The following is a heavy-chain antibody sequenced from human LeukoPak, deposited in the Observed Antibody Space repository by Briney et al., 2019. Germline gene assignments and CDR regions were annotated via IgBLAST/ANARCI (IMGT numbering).Heavy chain of an antibody. CDR3: ARENYDILTGYYNYFDY. J-gene: IGHJ4*02. CDR1: GGSIGSYY. CDR2: IYYSGST. D-gene: IGHD3-9*01. Sequence: PSETLSLTCTVSGGSIGSYYWSWIRQPPGKGLEWLGYIYYSGSTNYNPSLKSRVTISVDTSKNQFSLKLSSVTAADTAVYYCARENYDILTGYYNYFDYWGQGTLVTVSS. V-gene: IGHV4-59*01.